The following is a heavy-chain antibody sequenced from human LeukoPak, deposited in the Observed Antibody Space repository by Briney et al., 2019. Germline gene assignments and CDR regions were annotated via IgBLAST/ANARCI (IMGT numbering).Heavy chain of an antibody. V-gene: IGHV3-23*01. CDR3: AKDPSVDSGRFDY. Sequence: PGGSLRLSCAASGFSFSSYAMSWVRQAPGKGLEGVSTISWTGGRTYYADSVKGRFTISRDNSKDTLSLQMNSLRAEDTAVYYCAKDPSVDSGRFDYWGQGTLVTVSS. J-gene: IGHJ4*02. CDR2: ISWTGGRT. CDR1: GFSFSSYA.